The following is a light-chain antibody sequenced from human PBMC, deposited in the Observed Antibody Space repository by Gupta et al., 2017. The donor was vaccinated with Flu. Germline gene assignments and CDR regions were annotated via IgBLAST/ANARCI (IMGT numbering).Light chain of an antibody. CDR2: GAS. J-gene: IGKJ3*01. CDR1: QSVSSSY. V-gene: IGKV3-20*01. Sequence: EIVLTQSPGTLSLSPGERATLSCRASQSVSSSYLAWYQQKPGQAPRLIIYGASSRASGIPVRFSGSGYEKDFTLTSSRREYEDFAVYYGQQDCSSITFGHGTKVDIK. CDR3: QQDCSSIT.